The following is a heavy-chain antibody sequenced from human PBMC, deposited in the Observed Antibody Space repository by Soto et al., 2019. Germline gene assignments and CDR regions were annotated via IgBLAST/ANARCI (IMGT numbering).Heavy chain of an antibody. D-gene: IGHD3-16*01. J-gene: IGHJ4*02. V-gene: IGHV1-69*01. Sequence: QVQLVQSGAEVKKPGSSVKVSCKASGGTFSSYAISWVRQAPGQGLEWMGGIIPIFGTANYAQKFQGRVTITADETPSTAYRELSSLRSEDTAVYYCAGGEETYLPFDYWGQGTLVTVSS. CDR3: AGGEETYLPFDY. CDR2: IIPIFGTA. CDR1: GGTFSSYA.